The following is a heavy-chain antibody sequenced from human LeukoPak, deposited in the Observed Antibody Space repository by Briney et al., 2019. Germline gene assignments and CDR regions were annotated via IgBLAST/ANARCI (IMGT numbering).Heavy chain of an antibody. CDR2: ICYSGST. V-gene: IGHV4-31*03. J-gene: IGHJ4*02. Sequence: KPSQTLSLTCTVSGGSISSGGYYWSWIRQHPGTGLEWIGYICYSGSTYYNPSLKSRVTISVDTSKNQFSLKLSSVTAADTAVYYCARGTEDIVLMVYAIGYYFDYWGQGTLVTVSS. D-gene: IGHD2-8*01. CDR3: ARGTEDIVLMVYAIGYYFDY. CDR1: GGSISSGGYY.